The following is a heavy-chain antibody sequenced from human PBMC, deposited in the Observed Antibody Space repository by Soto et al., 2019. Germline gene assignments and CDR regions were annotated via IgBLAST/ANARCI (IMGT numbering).Heavy chain of an antibody. D-gene: IGHD2-21*01. CDR3: ARAGINLLDS. V-gene: IGHV1-46*01. CDR2: INPSCGRT. J-gene: IGHJ5*01. CDR1: GYIFTSFH. Sequence: QIQLVQSGAEVKNPGASVRLSCKASGYIFTSFHMHWVRQAPGQGLEWMVMINPSCGRTEYAQNFRRRVTMTIDTSTNTVYMELTTLRSEDTVVYYCARAGINLLDSWGQGTLVIVSS.